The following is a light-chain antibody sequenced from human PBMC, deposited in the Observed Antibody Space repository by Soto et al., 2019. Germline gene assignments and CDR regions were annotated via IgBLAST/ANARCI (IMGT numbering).Light chain of an antibody. CDR2: DND. Sequence: QSVLTQPPSVSAAAGQNVTISCSGSNSNIGNNYVSWYQQFPGTAPKLLIYDNDQRPPGIPDRFSGAKSGTSATLGISGLQAWGEADYYRGAWDTSVDFQCVFGGGTKLTVL. CDR1: NSNIGNNY. V-gene: IGLV1-51*01. J-gene: IGLJ3*02. CDR3: GAWDTSVDFQCV.